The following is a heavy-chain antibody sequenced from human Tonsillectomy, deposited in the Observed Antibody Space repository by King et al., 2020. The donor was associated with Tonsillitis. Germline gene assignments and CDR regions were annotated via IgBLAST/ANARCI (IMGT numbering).Heavy chain of an antibody. Sequence: VQLVESGPEVKKPGASVKVSCKASGYTFSNYGITWVRQAPGQGLEWMGWSSVYSGDINYSQKVHGRVTMTTDTSTNTAYMELWSLRSDDTAIYYCTRDKAVGAMDYWGQGTLVTVSS. CDR2: SSVYSGDI. D-gene: IGHD1-26*01. J-gene: IGHJ4*02. CDR1: GYTFSNYG. CDR3: TRDKAVGAMDY. V-gene: IGHV1-18*01.